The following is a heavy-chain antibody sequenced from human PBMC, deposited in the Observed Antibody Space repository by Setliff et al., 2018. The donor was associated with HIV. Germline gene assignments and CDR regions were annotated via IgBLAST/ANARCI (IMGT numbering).Heavy chain of an antibody. V-gene: IGHV3-49*04. CDR2: IRSKAYGGTI. J-gene: IGHJ4*02. CDR1: GFSLRTYA. CDR3: TPTDYGGSDY. D-gene: IGHD4-17*01. Sequence: GGSLRLSCAASGFSLRTYAMSWVRQAPGKGLEWVGFIRSKAYGGTIEYAASVKGRFAISRDDSKSIAYLQMNSLKNEDTAVYYCTPTDYGGSDYWGQGTLVTVSS.